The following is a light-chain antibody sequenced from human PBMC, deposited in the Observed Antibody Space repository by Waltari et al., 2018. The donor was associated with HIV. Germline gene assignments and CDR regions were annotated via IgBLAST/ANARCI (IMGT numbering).Light chain of an antibody. V-gene: IGKV1-NL1*01. CDR3: QHYYTIPYT. CDR2: GAA. CDR1: QGISDS. J-gene: IGKJ2*01. Sequence: DIQMAQSPSSLSASVGDRVTITCRASQGISDSLAWYQHKSGQAPTLLVYGAARLESGVPSRFSGSGSGTDYTLTISSLQPEDSATYYWQHYYTIPYTFGQGTKLEIK.